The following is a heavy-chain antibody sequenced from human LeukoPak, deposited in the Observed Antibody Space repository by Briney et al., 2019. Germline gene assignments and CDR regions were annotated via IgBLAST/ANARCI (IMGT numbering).Heavy chain of an antibody. J-gene: IGHJ3*02. D-gene: IGHD6-19*01. CDR1: GESINSFY. CDR2: IYSSGST. V-gene: IGHV4-4*07. Sequence: SETLSLTCTVSGESINSFYWSWIRQPAGKGLEWIGRIYSSGSTNYSPSLKSRVTMSVDTSKNQFSLNLSSVTAADTAVYYCARPYTSGYRGAFDIWGQGTMVTVSS. CDR3: ARPYTSGYRGAFDI.